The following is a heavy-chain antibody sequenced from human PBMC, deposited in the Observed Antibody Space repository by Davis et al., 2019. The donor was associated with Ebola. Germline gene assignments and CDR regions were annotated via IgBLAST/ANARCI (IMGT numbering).Heavy chain of an antibody. J-gene: IGHJ4*02. CDR3: AKDTAMVKSGKRFDY. CDR2: MSGSGLTT. V-gene: IGHV3-23*01. CDR1: GFTFSDYY. Sequence: GESLKISCAASGFTFSDYYMSWIRQAPGKGLEWVSTMSGSGLTTYYAESVKGRFTISRDNSKNTVFLQMSSLRAEDTALYYCAKDTAMVKSGKRFDYWGQGTLVTVST. D-gene: IGHD5-18*01.